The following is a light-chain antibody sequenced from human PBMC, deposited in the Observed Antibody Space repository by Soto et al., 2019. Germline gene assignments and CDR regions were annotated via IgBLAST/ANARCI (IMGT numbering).Light chain of an antibody. CDR3: QVWDSSSDHPGV. J-gene: IGLJ1*01. V-gene: IGLV3-21*04. Sequence: SYELTQPPSVSVAPGNTARITCGGNNIGSKSVHWYQQKPGQAPVLVIYYDSDRPSGIPERFSGSNSGNTATLTISRVEAGDEADYYCQVWDSSSDHPGVFGTGTKVTVL. CDR2: YDS. CDR1: NIGSKS.